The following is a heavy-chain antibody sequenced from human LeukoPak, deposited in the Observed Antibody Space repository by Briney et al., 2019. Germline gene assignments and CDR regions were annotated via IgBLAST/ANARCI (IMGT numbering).Heavy chain of an antibody. D-gene: IGHD1-1*01. V-gene: IGHV3-7*01. CDR2: IKQDGSEK. J-gene: IGHJ3*02. Sequence: GGSLRLSCAASGFTFSSYWMSWVRQAPGKGLEWVANIKQDGSEKYYVDSVKGRFTISRDNAKNSLYLQMNSLRAEDTAVYYCAREKAGTTSEHKRIDAFDIWGQGTMVTVSS. CDR3: AREKAGTTSEHKRIDAFDI. CDR1: GFTFSSYW.